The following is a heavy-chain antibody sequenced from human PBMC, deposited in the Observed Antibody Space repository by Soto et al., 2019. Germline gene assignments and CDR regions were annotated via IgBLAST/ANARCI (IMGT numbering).Heavy chain of an antibody. J-gene: IGHJ5*02. CDR3: ARLPVAGSNLSTFDP. V-gene: IGHV4-39*01. CDR2: IY. D-gene: IGHD6-19*01. CDR1: GGSISRSGYY. Sequence: SETLSLTCTVSGGSISRSGYYWGWIRQPPGKGLEWIGSIYYYNPSLKSRVTISVDTSKNQFSLKLSSVTAADTAVYYCARLPVAGSNLSTFDPWGQGTLVTVSS.